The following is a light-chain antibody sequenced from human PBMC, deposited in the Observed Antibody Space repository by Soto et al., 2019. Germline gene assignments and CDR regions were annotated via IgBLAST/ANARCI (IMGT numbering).Light chain of an antibody. Sequence: EIVMTQSPATLSVSPGERVTLSCRASQSVSSNLAWYQQKPGQAPRLLIYGATTRATVIAAWFSGSGSGTESTLTISSLQSEDFAVYYCQQYNNWPRTFGQGTKVDIK. J-gene: IGKJ1*01. V-gene: IGKV3-15*01. CDR3: QQYNNWPRT. CDR1: QSVSSN. CDR2: GAT.